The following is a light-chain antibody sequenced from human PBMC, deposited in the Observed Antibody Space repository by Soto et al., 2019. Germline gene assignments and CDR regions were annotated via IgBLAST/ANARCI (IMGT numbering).Light chain of an antibody. CDR1: RSISDC. V-gene: IGKV1-39*01. J-gene: IGKJ4*01. CDR3: QQSHSSPLT. Sequence: DIQMTQSPPSLSATVGYRVTITCRASRSISDCLNWYKQKPGEAPELLIYAASTLQSGVPSRFSGSGSGTDFTLTISSLQPEDSAAYYCQQSHSSPLTFGGGPKVDI. CDR2: AAS.